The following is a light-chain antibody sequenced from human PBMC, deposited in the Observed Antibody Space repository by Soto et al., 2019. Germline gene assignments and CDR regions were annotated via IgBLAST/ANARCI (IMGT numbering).Light chain of an antibody. CDR2: TAS. CDR3: QQTSAAPFT. CDR1: QNINTY. Sequence: DIQMTQSPSSLSASVGDRDTITCRASQNINTYLNWYQQRPGQAPQLLIFTASSFQGGVPARFSASGSRTDFTLTISSLQPDDFATYYCQQTSAAPFTFGPGTKVDIK. V-gene: IGKV1-39*01. J-gene: IGKJ3*01.